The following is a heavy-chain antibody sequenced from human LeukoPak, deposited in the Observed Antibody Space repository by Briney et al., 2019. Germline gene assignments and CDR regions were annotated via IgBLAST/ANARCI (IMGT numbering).Heavy chain of an antibody. J-gene: IGHJ4*02. D-gene: IGHD3-3*01. CDR3: ARERSWGFLERLMGEKSYYFDY. Sequence: ASVKVSCKASGYTFTSYGISWVRQAPGQGLEWMGWISAYNGNTNYAQKVQGRVTMTTDKSTSTAYMELSSLRSEDTAVYYRARERSWGFLERLMGEKSYYFDYWGQGTLVTVSS. CDR2: ISAYNGNT. V-gene: IGHV1-18*01. CDR1: GYTFTSYG.